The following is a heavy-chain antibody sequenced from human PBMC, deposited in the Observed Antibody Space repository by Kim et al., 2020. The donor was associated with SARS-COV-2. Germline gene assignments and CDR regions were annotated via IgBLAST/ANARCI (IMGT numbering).Heavy chain of an antibody. Sequence: SETLSLTCTVSGGSISSSSYYWGWIRQPPGKGLEWIGSIYYSGSTYYNPSLKSRVTISVDTSKNQFSLKLSSVTAADTAVYYCARLYCSSTSCYSPVGVAFDIWGQGTMVTVSS. CDR2: IYYSGST. D-gene: IGHD2-2*01. CDR3: ARLYCSSTSCYSPVGVAFDI. V-gene: IGHV4-39*01. J-gene: IGHJ3*02. CDR1: GGSISSSSYY.